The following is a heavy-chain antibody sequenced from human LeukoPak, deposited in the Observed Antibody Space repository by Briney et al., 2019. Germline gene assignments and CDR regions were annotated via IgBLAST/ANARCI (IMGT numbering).Heavy chain of an antibody. D-gene: IGHD6-13*01. V-gene: IGHV3-48*03. J-gene: IGHJ4*02. Sequence: GGSLRLSCAASGFTFSSYEMNWVRQAPGKGLEWVSYISTSGSTIYYADSVKGRFTISRDNAKNSLYLQMNSLRAEDTAVYYCATSQGSWPDYFDYWGQGTLVTVSS. CDR3: ATSQGSWPDYFDY. CDR2: ISTSGSTI. CDR1: GFTFSSYE.